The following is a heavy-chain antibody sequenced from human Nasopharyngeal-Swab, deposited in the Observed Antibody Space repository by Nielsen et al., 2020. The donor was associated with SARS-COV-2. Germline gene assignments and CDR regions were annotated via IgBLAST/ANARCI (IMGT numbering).Heavy chain of an antibody. CDR1: GFTFSDSA. J-gene: IGHJ4*02. CDR2: IRRNVDNYAT. V-gene: IGHV3-73*01. Sequence: GESLKISCEASGFTFSDSAIHWVRQASGKGLEWVGRIRRNVDNYATAYAASVKGRFSISRDDSKNTAYLQMTSLRPEDTAVYYCARRISAAGNFAYWGQGTLVTVSS. CDR3: ARRISAAGNFAY. D-gene: IGHD6-13*01.